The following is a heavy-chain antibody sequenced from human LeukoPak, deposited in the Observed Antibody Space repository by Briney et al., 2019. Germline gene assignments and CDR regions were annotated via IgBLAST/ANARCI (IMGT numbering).Heavy chain of an antibody. CDR3: ASLMDSYSYYFDY. CDR2: ISSSSSYI. V-gene: IGHV3-21*01. J-gene: IGHJ4*02. Sequence: KPGGSLRLSCAASGFTFSSYSMNWVRQAPGKGLEWVSSISSSSSYIYYADSVKGRFTISRDNAKNSLYLQMNSLRAEDTAVYYCASLMDSYSYYFDYWGQGTLVTVSS. D-gene: IGHD2-21*02. CDR1: GFTFSSYS.